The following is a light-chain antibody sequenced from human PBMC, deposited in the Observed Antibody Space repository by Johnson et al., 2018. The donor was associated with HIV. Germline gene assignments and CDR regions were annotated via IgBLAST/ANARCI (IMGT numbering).Light chain of an antibody. CDR2: DNN. Sequence: QSVLTQPPSVSAAPGQKVTISCSGSSSNIGNNYVSWYQQLPGTAPKLLIYDNNKRPSGIPDRFSGSKSGTSATLGITGLQTGDEADYYCGTWDSSLSADVCGTGLAVTVL. CDR1: SSNIGNNY. CDR3: GTWDSSLSADV. J-gene: IGLJ1*01. V-gene: IGLV1-51*01.